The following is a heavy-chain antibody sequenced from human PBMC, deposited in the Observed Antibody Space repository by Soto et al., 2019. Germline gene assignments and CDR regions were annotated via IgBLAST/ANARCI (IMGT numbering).Heavy chain of an antibody. CDR2: INHSGST. D-gene: IGHD3-3*01. CDR1: GGSFSGYY. V-gene: IGHV4-34*01. J-gene: IGHJ5*02. CDR3: ARFAIFGLVGKPYNWFDT. Sequence: SETLSLTCAVYGGSFSGYYWSWIRQPPGKGLEWIGEINHSGSTNYNPSLKSRVTISVDTSKNQFSLKLSSVTAADTAVYYCARFAIFGLVGKPYNWFDTWGQGTLVTVSS.